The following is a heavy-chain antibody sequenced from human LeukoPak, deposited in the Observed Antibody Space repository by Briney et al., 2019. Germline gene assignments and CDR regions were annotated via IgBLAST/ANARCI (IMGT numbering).Heavy chain of an antibody. Sequence: ASVKVSCKASGYTFTSYDINWVRQATGQGLEWMGWISAYNGNTNYAQELQGRVTMTTDTSTSTAYMELRSLRSDDTAVYYCARTVYYYGSGSVYYYYYYMDVWGKGTTVTISS. J-gene: IGHJ6*03. CDR3: ARTVYYYGSGSVYYYYYYMDV. D-gene: IGHD3-10*01. CDR2: ISAYNGNT. V-gene: IGHV1-18*01. CDR1: GYTFTSYD.